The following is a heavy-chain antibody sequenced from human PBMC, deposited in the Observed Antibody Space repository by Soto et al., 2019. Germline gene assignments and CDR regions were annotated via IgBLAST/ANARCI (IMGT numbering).Heavy chain of an antibody. V-gene: IGHV1-8*01. D-gene: IGHD3-9*01. CDR3: ASWAGYSS. J-gene: IGHJ4*02. CDR2: MNPNSGNP. Sequence: QVQLVQSGAEVKKPGASVKVSCKASGYTFTSYDVNWLRQATGQGLEWMGWMNPNSGNPGSAQKFQGRVTMTRNHSITTAYLELGSLRSEDTAVYYCASWAGYSSWGQGTLVTVSS. CDR1: GYTFTSYD.